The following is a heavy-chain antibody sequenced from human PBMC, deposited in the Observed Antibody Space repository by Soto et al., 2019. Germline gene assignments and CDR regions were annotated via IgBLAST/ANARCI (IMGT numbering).Heavy chain of an antibody. D-gene: IGHD3-10*01. CDR3: ARGRYGGY. CDR2: ISAHNGNT. J-gene: IGHJ4*02. CDR1: GYAFTTYG. V-gene: IGHV1-18*01. Sequence: QVHLVQSGAEVKKPGASVKVSCKGSGYAFTTYGITWVRQAPGQGLEWMGWISAHNGNTNYAQQLQGRVTVTRDTATSTAYMELRSLRSDDTAVYYCARGRYGGYWGQGALVTVSS.